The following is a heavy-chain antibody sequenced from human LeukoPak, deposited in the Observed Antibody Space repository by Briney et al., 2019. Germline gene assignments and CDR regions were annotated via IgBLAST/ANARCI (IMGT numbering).Heavy chain of an antibody. V-gene: IGHV4-39*07. CDR1: GGSISSSSYY. J-gene: IGHJ4*02. D-gene: IGHD6-13*01. CDR3: ARGPRYSSSWFLFDY. Sequence: SETLSLTCTVSGGSISSSSYYWGWIRQPPGKGLEWIGSIYYSGSTYYNPTLKSRVTISVDTPKNQSSLKLSSVTAADTAVYYCARGPRYSSSWFLFDYWGQGTLVTVSS. CDR2: IYYSGST.